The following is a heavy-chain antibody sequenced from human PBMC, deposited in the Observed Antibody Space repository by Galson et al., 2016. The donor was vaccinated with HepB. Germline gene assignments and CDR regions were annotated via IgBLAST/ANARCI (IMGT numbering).Heavy chain of an antibody. Sequence: SLRLSCAASGFTFSDFAMHWVRQAPGQGLEWVALILFDGSRRYYADSVKGRFTISRDDSSNMLYLQMNSLRAEDTAVYYCAKRDMSCYYYALDHWGQGTLVTVSS. J-gene: IGHJ4*02. V-gene: IGHV3-30*18. D-gene: IGHD3-22*01. CDR3: AKRDMSCYYYALDH. CDR1: GFTFSDFA. CDR2: ILFDGSRR.